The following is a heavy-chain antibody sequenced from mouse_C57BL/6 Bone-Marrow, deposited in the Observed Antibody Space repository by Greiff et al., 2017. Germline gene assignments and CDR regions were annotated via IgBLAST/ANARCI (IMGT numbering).Heavy chain of an antibody. V-gene: IGHV1-59*01. D-gene: IGHD1-1*01. Sequence: VKLMQPGAELVRPGTSVKLSCKASGYTFTSYWMHWVKQRPGQGLEWIGVIDPSDSYTNYNQKFKGKATLTVDTSSSTAYMQLSSLTSEDSAVYYCARAGVYYGSSLAWFAYWGQGTLVTVSA. J-gene: IGHJ3*01. CDR3: ARAGVYYGSSLAWFAY. CDR2: IDPSDSYT. CDR1: GYTFTSYW.